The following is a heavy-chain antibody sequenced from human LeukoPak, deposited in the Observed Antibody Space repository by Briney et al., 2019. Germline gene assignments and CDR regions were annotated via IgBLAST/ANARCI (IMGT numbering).Heavy chain of an antibody. D-gene: IGHD3-10*01. Sequence: GGSLRLSCVASGFTCSDYSMNWVRQAPGKGLEWVSYISSSGFTLNYADSVKGRFTISRDNAKNSLYLQMNSLRAEDTAVYYCARVWFGDAFDIWGQGTMVTVSS. J-gene: IGHJ3*02. CDR2: ISSSGFTL. CDR3: ARVWFGDAFDI. V-gene: IGHV3-48*01. CDR1: GFTCSDYS.